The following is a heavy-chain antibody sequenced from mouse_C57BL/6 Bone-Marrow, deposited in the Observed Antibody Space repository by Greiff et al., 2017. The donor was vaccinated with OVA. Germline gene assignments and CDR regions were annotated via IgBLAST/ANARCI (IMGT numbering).Heavy chain of an antibody. J-gene: IGHJ2*01. CDR2: IFPGSGST. CDR3: ARTYGSPLYFDY. Sequence: VQLQQSGPELVRPGASVKISCKAPGYTFTSHWMQWVRPRPGQGLEWIGEIFPGSGSTYYNEKFKGKATLTVDTTSSTAYMQLSSLTSEDSAVYFYARTYGSPLYFDYWGQGTTLTVSS. D-gene: IGHD1-1*01. CDR1: GYTFTSHW. V-gene: IGHV1-56*01.